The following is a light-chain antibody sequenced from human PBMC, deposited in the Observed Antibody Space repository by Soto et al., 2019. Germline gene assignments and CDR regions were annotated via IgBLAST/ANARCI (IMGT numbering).Light chain of an antibody. V-gene: IGKV3-11*01. J-gene: IGKJ4*01. CDR3: QQRSNWPLT. CDR1: QIFSSPF. CDR2: DAS. Sequence: EVVLTQSPCTLSLSPGERATLSCRASQIFSSPFLAWYQQKPGQAPRLLIYDASNRANGIPARFSGSGSGTDFTLTISSLEPEDFAVYYCQQRSNWPLTFGGGTKVDIK.